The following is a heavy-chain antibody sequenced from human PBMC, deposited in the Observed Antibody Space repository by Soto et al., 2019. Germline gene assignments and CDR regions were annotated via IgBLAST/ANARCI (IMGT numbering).Heavy chain of an antibody. CDR1: GFTFSNYG. J-gene: IGHJ4*02. CDR2: ISDDGDKR. Sequence: SLRLSCVGSGFTFSNYGMHGVRQPPGKGLEWVALISDDGDKRYYADSVRGRLIISRDNSKDTLYLQMNSLGPDDTAVYFCAKARVRIVGANSFDYWGQGTPVTVSS. CDR3: AKARVRIVGANSFDY. V-gene: IGHV3-30*18. D-gene: IGHD1-26*01.